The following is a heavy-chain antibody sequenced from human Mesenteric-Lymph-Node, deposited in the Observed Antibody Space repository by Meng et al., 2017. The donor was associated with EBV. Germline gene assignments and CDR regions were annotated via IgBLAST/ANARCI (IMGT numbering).Heavy chain of an antibody. CDR2: IHYSGST. CDR1: GGSISGSDYF. J-gene: IGHJ4*02. D-gene: IGHD6-19*01. V-gene: IGHV4-30-4*01. CDR3: ATPGSGWYYFDY. Sequence: QVQLQGSGPGLVKPSQTLSLTCAVSGGSISGSDYFWSWIRQPPGKGLEWIGYIHYSGSTYYNPSLKSRVTISVDTSKNQFSLKLNSVTAADTAVYYCATPGSGWYYFDYWGQGNLVTVSS.